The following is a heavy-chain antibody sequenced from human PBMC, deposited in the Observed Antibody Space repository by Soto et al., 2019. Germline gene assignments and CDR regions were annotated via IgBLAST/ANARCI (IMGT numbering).Heavy chain of an antibody. CDR3: AKGCGDYRWCAFDI. J-gene: IGHJ3*02. D-gene: IGHD4-17*01. CDR1: GFTFSSYA. Sequence: QLLESGGGLVQPGGSLRLSCAASGFTFSSYAMTWVRQAPGKGLEWVSAINAGGSTPYYPDSVKGRFTIPRDNCKCTLYLRMNGLRADVTVVYYCAKGCGDYRWCAFDIWGQGTMVTVSS. V-gene: IGHV3-23*01. CDR2: INAGGSTP.